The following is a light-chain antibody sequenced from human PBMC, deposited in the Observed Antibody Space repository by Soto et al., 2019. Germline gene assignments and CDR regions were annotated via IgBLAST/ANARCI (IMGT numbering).Light chain of an antibody. Sequence: QSVLTQPPSASGTPGQRVTISCSGSSSNIGSNTVNWYLQLPGTAPKLLIYSHNQRPSGVPDRFSGSKSGTSASLAISGLQSEDEADDYCAAWDDSLNGRFVFGTGTKVTVL. CDR1: SSNIGSNT. J-gene: IGLJ1*01. V-gene: IGLV1-44*01. CDR3: AAWDDSLNGRFV. CDR2: SHN.